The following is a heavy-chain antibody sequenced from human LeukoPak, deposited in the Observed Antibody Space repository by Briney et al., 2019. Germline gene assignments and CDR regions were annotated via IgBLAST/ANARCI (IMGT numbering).Heavy chain of an antibody. Sequence: PGRSLTLSCAASGFTFSNYAMHWVRQSPGKGLEWVAVISSDGSNKCYGDSVKGRLTISRDNSKNTVYLQMNSLRGEDTAVYYCARAPTTRSQSDYWGQGTLVTVSS. CDR1: GFTFSNYA. CDR2: ISSDGSNK. D-gene: IGHD1-1*01. V-gene: IGHV3-30-3*01. CDR3: ARAPTTRSQSDY. J-gene: IGHJ4*02.